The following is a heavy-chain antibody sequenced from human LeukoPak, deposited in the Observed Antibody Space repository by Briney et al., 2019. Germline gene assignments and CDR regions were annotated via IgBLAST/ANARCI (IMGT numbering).Heavy chain of an antibody. Sequence: SETLSLICTVSGGSISSYYWSWIRQPPGKGLEWIGYIYYSGSTNYNPSLKSRVTISVDTSKNQFSLKLSSVTAADTAVYYCALMGYYDSSGYEWGQGTLVTVSS. J-gene: IGHJ4*02. D-gene: IGHD3-22*01. CDR1: GGSISSYY. CDR2: IYYSGST. V-gene: IGHV4-59*01. CDR3: ALMGYYDSSGYE.